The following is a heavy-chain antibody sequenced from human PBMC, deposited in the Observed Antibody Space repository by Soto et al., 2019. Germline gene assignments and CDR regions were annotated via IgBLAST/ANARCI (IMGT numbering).Heavy chain of an antibody. CDR1: GFTFSSYW. D-gene: IGHD1-26*01. J-gene: IGHJ5*02. CDR2: IKQDGSEK. CDR3: ARGERDAYNWFDP. Sequence: EAQLVESGGGLVQPGGSLRVSCAVSGFTFSSYWMSWVRQAPGKGLEWVAKIKQDGSEKDYVDSVKGRFTISRDNANNSLFMHMYSLRAEDTAVYYCARGERDAYNWFDPWGQGTLVTVSS. V-gene: IGHV3-7*01.